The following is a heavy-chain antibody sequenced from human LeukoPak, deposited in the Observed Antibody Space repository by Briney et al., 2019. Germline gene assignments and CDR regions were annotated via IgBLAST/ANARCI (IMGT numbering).Heavy chain of an antibody. Sequence: GGSLRLSCAASGFTVSSNYMSWVRQAPGKGLEWVSAISNNGGYTYYADSVQGRFTISRDNSKSTLCLQMNSLRAEDTAVYYCAKQLGYCSDGSCYFPYWGQGTLVTVSS. CDR3: AKQLGYCSDGSCYFPY. J-gene: IGHJ4*02. V-gene: IGHV3-23*01. D-gene: IGHD2-15*01. CDR1: GFTVSSNY. CDR2: ISNNGGYT.